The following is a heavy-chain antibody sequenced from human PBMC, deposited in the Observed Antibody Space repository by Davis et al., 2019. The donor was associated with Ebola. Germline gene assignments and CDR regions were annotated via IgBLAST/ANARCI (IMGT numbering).Heavy chain of an antibody. Sequence: PGGSLRLSCAASGFTFSSYAMNWVRQAPGKGLEWVSSISVSGDRTYYADSVKGRFTISRDNSRYTFNLQMNSLRAEDTAVYYCAKDLAVNSMGYFDYWGQGTLVAVSS. J-gene: IGHJ4*02. CDR3: AKDLAVNSMGYFDY. V-gene: IGHV3-23*01. D-gene: IGHD6-19*01. CDR1: GFTFSSYA. CDR2: ISVSGDRT.